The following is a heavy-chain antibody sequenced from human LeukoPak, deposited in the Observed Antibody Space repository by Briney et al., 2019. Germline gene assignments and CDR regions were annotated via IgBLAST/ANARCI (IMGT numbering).Heavy chain of an antibody. D-gene: IGHD2-2*01. CDR1: GASITRADHY. CDR3: ATAEYSSIGWFDS. CDR2: IHYRGST. Sequence: KASETLSLTCTVSGASITRADHYWSWIRRHPGKGLDWIGHIHYRGSTNYNPSLRSRVTISVDMSKNQFSLKLSSLTAADTAVYYCATAEYSSIGWFDSWGQGTLVTVSS. J-gene: IGHJ5*01. V-gene: IGHV4-61*08.